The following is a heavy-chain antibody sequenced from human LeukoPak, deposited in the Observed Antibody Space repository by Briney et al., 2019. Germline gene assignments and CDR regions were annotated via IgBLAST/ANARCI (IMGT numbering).Heavy chain of an antibody. Sequence: GRSLRLSRAASGVTLSSYAMHWVRQAPGKGLEWVAVISYDGSNKYYADSVKGRFTISRDNSKNTLYLQMNSLRAEDTAVYYCFSGYSSSWGGYWGQGTLVTVSS. CDR2: ISYDGSNK. D-gene: IGHD6-13*01. J-gene: IGHJ4*02. CDR1: GVTLSSYA. CDR3: FSGYSSSWGGY. V-gene: IGHV3-30*14.